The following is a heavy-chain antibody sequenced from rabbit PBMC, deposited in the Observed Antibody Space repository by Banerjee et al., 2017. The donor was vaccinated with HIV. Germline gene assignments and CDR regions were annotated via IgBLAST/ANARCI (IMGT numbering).Heavy chain of an antibody. D-gene: IGHD6-1*01. Sequence: QEQVVESGGGLVQPEGSLTLTCTASGFSFSSSYYMCWVRQAPGKGLEWIACIYTSSGSTYYASWAKGRFTISKPSSTTVTLQMTSLTAADTATYFCARDKGGYAGYCYAYLWGPVTLVTVS. V-gene: IGHV1S45*01. CDR3: ARDKGGYAGYCYAYL. CDR2: IYTSSGST. CDR1: GFSFSSSYY. J-gene: IGHJ6*01.